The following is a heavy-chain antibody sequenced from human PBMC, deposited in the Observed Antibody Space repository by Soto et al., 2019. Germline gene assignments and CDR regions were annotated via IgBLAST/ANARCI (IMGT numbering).Heavy chain of an antibody. CDR3: VRDLLGSGGHFDY. V-gene: IGHV3-33*01. J-gene: IGHJ4*02. CDR1: GFIFSSFG. Sequence: PGGSLRLSCAASGFIFSSFGMHWVRQAPGKWLEWVAHIWYDGSNTYYADSVKGRFTISRDNSRNTLYLQMNSLRAEDTAVYHCVRDLLGSGGHFDYWGQGTLVNVSS. CDR2: IWYDGSNT. D-gene: IGHD7-27*01.